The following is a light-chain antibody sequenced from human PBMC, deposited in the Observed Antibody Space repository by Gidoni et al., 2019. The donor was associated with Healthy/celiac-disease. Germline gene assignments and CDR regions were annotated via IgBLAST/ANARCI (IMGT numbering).Light chain of an antibody. V-gene: IGKV3-15*01. J-gene: IGKJ5*01. CDR2: GAS. Sequence: EIVMTQSPATLSVSPGERATLSCRASQSVSSNLAWYQQKPGQAHRLLIYGASTRAPGIPARFSGSGSGTEFTLTISSLQSEDFAVYYCQQYNNWPLTFGQGTRLDIK. CDR1: QSVSSN. CDR3: QQYNNWPLT.